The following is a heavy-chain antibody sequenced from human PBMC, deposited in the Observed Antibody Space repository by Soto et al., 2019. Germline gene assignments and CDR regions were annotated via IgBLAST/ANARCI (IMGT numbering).Heavy chain of an antibody. CDR2: IYYSGST. CDR3: AGSYYDYVWGSYRPVDY. D-gene: IGHD3-16*02. CDR1: GGSISSYY. Sequence: PSETLSLTCTVSGGSISSYYWSWIRQPPGKGLEWIGYIYYSGSTNYNPSLKSRVTISVDTSKNQFSLKLSSVTAADTAVYYCAGSYYDYVWGSYRPVDYWGQGTLVTVS. V-gene: IGHV4-59*08. J-gene: IGHJ4*02.